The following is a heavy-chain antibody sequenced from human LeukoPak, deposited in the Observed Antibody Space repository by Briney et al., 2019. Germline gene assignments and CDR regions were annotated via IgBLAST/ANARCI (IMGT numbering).Heavy chain of an antibody. CDR1: GGTFSSYA. J-gene: IGHJ4*02. CDR2: IIPIFGTA. Sequence: GSSVKVSCKASGGTFSSYAISWVRQAPGQGLEWMGGIIPIFGTANYAQKFQGRVTITTDESTSTAYMELSSLRSEDTAVYYCARGALEMATILACWGQGTLVTVSS. CDR3: ARGALEMATILAC. V-gene: IGHV1-69*05. D-gene: IGHD5-24*01.